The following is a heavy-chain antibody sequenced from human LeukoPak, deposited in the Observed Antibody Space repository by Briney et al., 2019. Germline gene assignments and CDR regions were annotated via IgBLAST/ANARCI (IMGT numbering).Heavy chain of an antibody. CDR1: GFTFSPYW. CDR3: ARDSNYGMDV. J-gene: IGHJ6*02. Sequence: GGSLRLSCAASGFTFSPYWMHWVRQAPGKGLVWVSHINTDGSSTTYADSVKGRFTISRDNAKSTLYLLMNSLRAEDTAVYYRARDSNYGMDVWGQGTTVTVSS. CDR2: INTDGSST. D-gene: IGHD2/OR15-2a*01. V-gene: IGHV3-74*01.